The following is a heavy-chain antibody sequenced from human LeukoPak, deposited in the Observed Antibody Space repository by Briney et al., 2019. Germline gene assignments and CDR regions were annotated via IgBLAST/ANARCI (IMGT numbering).Heavy chain of an antibody. D-gene: IGHD3-22*01. CDR3: ARDRNHYYDSSGYYYFDY. V-gene: IGHV4-34*01. J-gene: IGHJ4*02. CDR1: GGSFSGYY. CDR2: INHSGST. Sequence: SETLSLTCAVYGGSFSGYYWSWIRQPPGKGLEWIGEINHSGSTNYNPSLKSRVTISVDTSKNQFSLKLSSVTAAYTAVYYCARDRNHYYDSSGYYYFDYWGQETLVTVSS.